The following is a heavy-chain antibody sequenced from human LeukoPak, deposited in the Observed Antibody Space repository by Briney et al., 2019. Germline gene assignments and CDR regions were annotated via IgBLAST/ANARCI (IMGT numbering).Heavy chain of an antibody. Sequence: GESLKISCAASGFTFSSYAMHWVRQAPGKGLEYVSAISSNGGSTYYANSVKGRFTISRDNSKNTLYLQMGSLRAEDMAVYYCARDSIAVAGTIDYWGQGTLVTVS. D-gene: IGHD6-19*01. J-gene: IGHJ4*02. CDR3: ARDSIAVAGTIDY. CDR1: GFTFSSYA. V-gene: IGHV3-64*01. CDR2: ISSNGGST.